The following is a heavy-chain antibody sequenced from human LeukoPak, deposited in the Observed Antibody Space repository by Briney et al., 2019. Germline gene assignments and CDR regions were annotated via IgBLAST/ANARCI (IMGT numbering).Heavy chain of an antibody. V-gene: IGHV4-59*01. CDR2: IYYSGST. Sequence: SETLSLTCTVSGGSISSYYWSWIRQPPGKGLEWIGYIYYSGSTNCNPSLKSRVTISVDTSKNQVSLKVRSVTAADTAVYYCARAGSGWTNWFDLWGQGTLVTVSS. J-gene: IGHJ5*02. CDR3: ARAGSGWTNWFDL. CDR1: GGSISSYY. D-gene: IGHD6-19*01.